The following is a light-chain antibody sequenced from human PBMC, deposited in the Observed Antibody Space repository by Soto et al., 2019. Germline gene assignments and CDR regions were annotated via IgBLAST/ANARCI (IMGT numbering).Light chain of an antibody. Sequence: DVVMTQPPLSSPVTLGQPASISCRYSQNIVHDNGNTYLRWLQQRPGQPPRLPIDTISNRLSGAPDIFSGSGAGIDFALKISRVEAEDVAVYYCLQATHFPGTVGQGTVVDIK. V-gene: IGKV2-24*01. CDR1: QNIVHDNGNTY. CDR3: LQATHFPGT. CDR2: TIS. J-gene: IGKJ1*01.